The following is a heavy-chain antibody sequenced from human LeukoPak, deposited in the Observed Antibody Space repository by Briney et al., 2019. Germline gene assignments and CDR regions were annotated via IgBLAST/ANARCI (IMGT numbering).Heavy chain of an antibody. J-gene: IGHJ5*02. CDR1: GGYISNYY. V-gene: IGHV4-4*07. Sequence: SETLSLTCSVSGGYISNYYWSWIRKPAGRELEWIGHIYTTGSTNYNPSLKSRATMLVDTSKNHFSLKLSSVTAAETAVYYCARDPTTSGWADNWFDPWGQGTLVIISS. CDR3: ARDPTTSGWADNWFDP. CDR2: IYTTGST. D-gene: IGHD6-19*01.